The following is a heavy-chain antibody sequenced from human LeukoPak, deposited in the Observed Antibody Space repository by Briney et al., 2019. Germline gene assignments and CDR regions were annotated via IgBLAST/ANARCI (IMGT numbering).Heavy chain of an antibody. CDR2: IYSGGST. Sequence: GGSLRLSCAASGFTVSSNYMSWVRQAPGKGLEWVSVIYSGGSTYYADSVKGRFTISRDNSKNTLYLQMNSLRAEDTAVYYCAKDQPTVTSLFDYWGQGTLVTVSS. J-gene: IGHJ4*02. D-gene: IGHD4-17*01. CDR1: GFTVSSNY. V-gene: IGHV3-53*01. CDR3: AKDQPTVTSLFDY.